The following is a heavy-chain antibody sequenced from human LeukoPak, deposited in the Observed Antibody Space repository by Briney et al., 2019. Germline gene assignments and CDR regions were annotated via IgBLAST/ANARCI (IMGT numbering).Heavy chain of an antibody. CDR3: ARLRAVAGKGNWFDP. CDR1: GGSISSSSYY. D-gene: IGHD6-19*01. CDR2: IYYSGST. Sequence: SETLSLTCTVSGGSISSSSYYWGWIGQPPGKGLEWIGSIYYSGSTYYNPSLKSRVTISVDTSKNQFSLKLSSVTAADTAVYYCARLRAVAGKGNWFDPWGQGTLVTVSS. V-gene: IGHV4-39*01. J-gene: IGHJ5*02.